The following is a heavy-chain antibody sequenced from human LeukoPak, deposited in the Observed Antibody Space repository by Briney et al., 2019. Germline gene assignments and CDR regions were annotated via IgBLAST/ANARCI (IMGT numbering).Heavy chain of an antibody. V-gene: IGHV3-30*02. Sequence: GGSLRLSCAASGFTFSSYGMHWVRQAPGKGLEWGAFIRYDGSNKYYADSVRGRFTISRDNSKNTLYLQMNSLRAEDTAVYYCAKALNYGLNWFDPWGQGTLVTVSS. J-gene: IGHJ5*02. D-gene: IGHD4-17*01. CDR3: AKALNYGLNWFDP. CDR2: IRYDGSNK. CDR1: GFTFSSYG.